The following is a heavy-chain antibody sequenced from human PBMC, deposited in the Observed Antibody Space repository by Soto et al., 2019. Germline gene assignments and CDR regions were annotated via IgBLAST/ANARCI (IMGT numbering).Heavy chain of an antibody. CDR3: ARHPTFYCSSTSCSPGTYVMDV. J-gene: IGHJ6*02. Sequence: GHSLKISGKGSGYKFTSYWISGEHQVPGKGLEVMGRIDPSDSYTNYSPSFQGHVTISADKSISTAYLQWSSLKASDTAMYYCARHPTFYCSSTSCSPGTYVMDVWGQGTTVTVSS. CDR2: IDPSDSYT. D-gene: IGHD2-2*01. CDR1: GYKFTSYW. V-gene: IGHV5-10-1*01.